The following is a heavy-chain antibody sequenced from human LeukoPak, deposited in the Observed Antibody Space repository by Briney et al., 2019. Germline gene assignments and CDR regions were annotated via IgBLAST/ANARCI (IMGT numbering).Heavy chain of an antibody. CDR2: INPNSGGT. J-gene: IGHJ4*02. V-gene: IGHV1-2*02. CDR3: ARVKTMIVVFSLFDY. D-gene: IGHD3-22*01. Sequence: VASVKVSCKASNYTFITYDINWVRQAPGQGLEWMGWINPNSGGTNYAQKFQGRVTMTRDTSISTAFMELSRLRSDDTAVYYCARVKTMIVVFSLFDYWGQGTLVTVSS. CDR1: NYTFITYD.